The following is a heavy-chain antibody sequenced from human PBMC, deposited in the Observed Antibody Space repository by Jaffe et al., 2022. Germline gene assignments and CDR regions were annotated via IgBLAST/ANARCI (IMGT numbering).Heavy chain of an antibody. CDR3: ARGGSGPWDYFDY. CDR2: IDWDDDK. V-gene: IGHV2-70*04. CDR1: GFSLSTSGMR. Sequence: QVTLKESGPALVKPTQTLTLTCTFSGFSLSTSGMRASWIRQPPGKALEWLARIDWDDDKFYSTSLKTRLTISKDTSKNQVVLTMTNMDPVDTATYYCARGGSGPWDYFDYWGQGTLVTVSS. J-gene: IGHJ4*02. D-gene: IGHD3-10*01.